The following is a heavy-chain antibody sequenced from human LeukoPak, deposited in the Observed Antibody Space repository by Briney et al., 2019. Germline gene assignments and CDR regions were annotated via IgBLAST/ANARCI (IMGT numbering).Heavy chain of an antibody. CDR3: ARQVGGGRWYFDY. V-gene: IGHV4-59*01. D-gene: IGHD6-19*01. CDR2: IYYSGST. Sequence: SETLSLTCTVSGGSISSDHWNWIRQPPGKGLEWIGCIYYSGSTYYNPSLKSRVTISVDMSKSQFSLRLTSVTAADTAVYYCARQVGGGRWYFDYWGQGTLVTVSS. J-gene: IGHJ4*02. CDR1: GGSISSDH.